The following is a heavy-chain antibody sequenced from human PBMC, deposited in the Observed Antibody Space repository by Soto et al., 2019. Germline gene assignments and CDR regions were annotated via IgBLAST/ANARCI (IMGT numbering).Heavy chain of an antibody. CDR1: GYTFTSYG. J-gene: IGHJ4*02. D-gene: IGHD3-22*01. V-gene: IGHV1-18*01. CDR3: ARVSYDSSGYYFGFDY. CDR2: ISAYNGNT. Sequence: ASVKVSCKASGYTFTSYGISWVRQAPGQGLEWMGWISAYNGNTNYAQKLQGRVTMTTDTSTSTAYMELRSLRSDDTAVYYCARVSYDSSGYYFGFDYWGQGTLVTVSS.